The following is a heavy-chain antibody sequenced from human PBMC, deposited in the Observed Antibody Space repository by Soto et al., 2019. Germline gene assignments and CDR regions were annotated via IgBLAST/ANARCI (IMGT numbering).Heavy chain of an antibody. J-gene: IGHJ6*02. Sequence: QAQLVESGGGVVQPGRSLRLSCAASGFTFSNYAMHWVRQAPGKGLEWVAVISYDGNNNYYADSVKGRFTISRDNSKNTVYVHMNSLRAEDTAVYYCARDSYGMDVWGPGTTVTVSS. V-gene: IGHV3-30-3*01. CDR3: ARDSYGMDV. CDR2: ISYDGNNN. CDR1: GFTFSNYA.